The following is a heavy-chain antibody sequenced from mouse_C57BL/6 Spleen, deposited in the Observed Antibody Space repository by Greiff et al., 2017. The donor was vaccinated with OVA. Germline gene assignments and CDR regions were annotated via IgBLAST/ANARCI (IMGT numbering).Heavy chain of an antibody. CDR3: ARCDYDGRGYFDY. J-gene: IGHJ2*01. CDR2: IEPNSGGT. CDR1: GYTFTSYW. D-gene: IGHD2-4*01. V-gene: IGHV1-72*01. Sequence: QVQLQQSGAELVKPGASVKLSCKASGYTFTSYWMHWVKQRPGRGLEWIGRIEPNSGGTKYNEKFKSKATLTVDKPSSTAYMQLSSLTSEDSAVYYCARCDYDGRGYFDYWGQGTTLTVSS.